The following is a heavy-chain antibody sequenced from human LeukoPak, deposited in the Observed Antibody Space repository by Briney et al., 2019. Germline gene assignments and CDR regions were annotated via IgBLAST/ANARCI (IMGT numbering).Heavy chain of an antibody. CDR1: GFTFSSYG. J-gene: IGHJ4*02. V-gene: IGHV3-30*18. D-gene: IGHD3-22*01. Sequence: PGGPLRLSCAASGFTFSSYGMHWVRQAPGKGLEWVAVISYDGSNKYYADSVKGRFTISRDNSKNTLYLQMNSLRAEDTAVYYCAKGPSITMIALFDYWGQGTLVTVSS. CDR3: AKGPSITMIALFDY. CDR2: ISYDGSNK.